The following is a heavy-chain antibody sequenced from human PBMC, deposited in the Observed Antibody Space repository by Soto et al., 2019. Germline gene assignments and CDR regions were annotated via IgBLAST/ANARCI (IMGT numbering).Heavy chain of an antibody. CDR3: ARTTASRSLDV. V-gene: IGHV4-61*08. D-gene: IGHD2-21*02. CDR1: GASVSNTGFY. J-gene: IGHJ3*01. CDR2: IYSSGST. Sequence: QVQLQESGPGLVKPSETLSLTATVSGASVSNTGFYWSWIRQPPGKGLEWIGYIYSSGSTTYNSSLKRRXTXSXSTSKTQVSLNLTSVTAADTAMYYCARTTASRSLDVWGHGTMVSVSS.